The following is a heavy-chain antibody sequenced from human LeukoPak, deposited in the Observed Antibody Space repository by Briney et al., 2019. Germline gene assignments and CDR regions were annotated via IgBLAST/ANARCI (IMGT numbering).Heavy chain of an antibody. D-gene: IGHD1-14*01. Sequence: GGSLRLSCAASEFIFSAFVMHWVRQSPGKGLECLADISHDGKNIYYADSVKGRFTISRDNSKNTLYLRMNSLRPEDTSVYYCASSHPLHTPGIPDFYWGQGTLVTVSS. CDR1: EFIFSAFV. CDR2: ISHDGKNI. CDR3: ASSHPLHTPGIPDFY. J-gene: IGHJ4*02. V-gene: IGHV3-30*04.